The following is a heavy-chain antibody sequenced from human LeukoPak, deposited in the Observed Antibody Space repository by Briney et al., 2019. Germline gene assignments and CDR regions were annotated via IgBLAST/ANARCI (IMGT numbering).Heavy chain of an antibody. D-gene: IGHD2-15*01. CDR1: GGTFSSYA. Sequence: GSSVKASCKASGGTFSSYAISWVRQAPGQGLEWMGRIIPILGIANYAQKFQGRVTMTRNTSISTAYMELSSLRSEDTAVYYCARYVRLVARLYYYYGMDVWGQGTTVTVSS. CDR2: IIPILGIA. CDR3: ARYVRLVARLYYYYGMDV. V-gene: IGHV1-69*04. J-gene: IGHJ6*02.